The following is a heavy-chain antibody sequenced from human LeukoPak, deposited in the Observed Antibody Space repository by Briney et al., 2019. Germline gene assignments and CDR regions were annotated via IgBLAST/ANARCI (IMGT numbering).Heavy chain of an antibody. CDR2: ISGSGGYT. CDR1: GFTFSSYA. V-gene: IGHV3-23*01. D-gene: IGHD4-17*01. CDR3: AKDDHDYGAYPGGWFDP. Sequence: PGGSLRLSCAASGFTFSSYAMNWVRQAPGKGLEWVSAISGSGGYTYYADSVRGRFTISRDNSKNTLYLQMDSLRAEDTAVYYCAKDDHDYGAYPGGWFDPWGQGTLVTVSS. J-gene: IGHJ5*02.